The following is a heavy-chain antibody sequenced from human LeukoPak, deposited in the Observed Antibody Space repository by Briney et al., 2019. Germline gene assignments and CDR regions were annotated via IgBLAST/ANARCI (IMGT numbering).Heavy chain of an antibody. J-gene: IGHJ3*02. CDR2: IHTAGDT. CDR3: ARGSCGYGDCYRALNI. Sequence: TGGSLRLSCAASGFTFSNYDMHWVRQATGEGLEWVSSIHTAGDTHYSGSAKGRFIISRENVKNSLYLQMNSLRAEDTAVYYCARGSCGYGDCYRALNIWGQGTIATVSS. V-gene: IGHV3-13*01. D-gene: IGHD2-21*02. CDR1: GFTFSNYD.